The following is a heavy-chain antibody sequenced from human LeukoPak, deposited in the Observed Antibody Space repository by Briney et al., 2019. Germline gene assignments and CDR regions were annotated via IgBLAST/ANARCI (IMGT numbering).Heavy chain of an antibody. V-gene: IGHV3-23*01. CDR1: GFTFNNAW. CDR2: ISGSGGST. CDR3: AKDMTELRYFDWSGEYDY. Sequence: PGGSLRLSCAVSGFTFNNAWMNWVRQAPGKGLEWVSAISGSGGSTYYADSVKGRFTISRDNSKNTLYLQMNSLRAEDTAVYYCAKDMTELRYFDWSGEYDYWGQGTLVTVSS. J-gene: IGHJ4*02. D-gene: IGHD3-9*01.